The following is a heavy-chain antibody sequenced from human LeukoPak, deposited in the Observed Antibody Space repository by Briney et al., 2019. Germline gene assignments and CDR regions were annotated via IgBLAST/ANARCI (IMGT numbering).Heavy chain of an antibody. CDR2: IYHSGRT. Sequence: SETLSLTCTVSGGSVTSTPYYWGWIRQPPEKGLEWIGSIYHSGRTFYNPSLKSRVTISVDTSKNQFSLKLSSVTAADTAVYYCARRGVRAENHWGQGTLVTVSS. J-gene: IGHJ5*02. V-gene: IGHV4-39*07. CDR3: ARRGVRAENH. CDR1: GGSVTSTPYY. D-gene: IGHD3-10*01.